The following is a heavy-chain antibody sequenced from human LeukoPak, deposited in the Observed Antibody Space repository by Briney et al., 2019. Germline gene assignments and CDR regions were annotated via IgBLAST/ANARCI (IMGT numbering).Heavy chain of an antibody. Sequence: PGGSLRLSCAASGLSFSTFAMSWVRQGPARGLEWVSAISGSGGSTYYADSVKGRFTISRDNSKNTLYLQMNSLRAEDTAVYYCAVIAAAGTFPDYWGQGTLVTVSS. CDR3: AVIAAAGTFPDY. CDR2: ISGSGGST. V-gene: IGHV3-23*01. CDR1: GLSFSTFA. J-gene: IGHJ4*02. D-gene: IGHD6-13*01.